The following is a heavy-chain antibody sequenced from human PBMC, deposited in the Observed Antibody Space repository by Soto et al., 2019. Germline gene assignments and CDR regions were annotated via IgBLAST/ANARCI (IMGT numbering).Heavy chain of an antibody. CDR3: ARDFIVGAPDYFDY. D-gene: IGHD1-26*01. CDR1: GFTFSSYS. J-gene: IGHJ4*02. CDR2: ISSSSSYI. Sequence: GGSLRLSCAASGFTFSSYSMNWVRQAPGKGLEWVSSISSSSSYIYYADSVKGRFTISRDNAKNSLYLQMNSLRAEDTAVYYCARDFIVGAPDYFDYWGQGTLVTVSS. V-gene: IGHV3-21*01.